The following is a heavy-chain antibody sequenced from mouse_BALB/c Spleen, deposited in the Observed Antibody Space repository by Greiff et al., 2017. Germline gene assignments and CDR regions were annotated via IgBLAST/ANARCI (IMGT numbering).Heavy chain of an antibody. J-gene: IGHJ4*01. CDR1: GYSFTSYY. CDR3: ARIYYGSYYAMDY. D-gene: IGHD2-1*01. CDR2: IDPFNGGT. V-gene: IGHV1S135*01. Sequence: VQLQQSGPELMKPGASVKISCKASGYSFTSYYMHWVKQSHGKSLEWIGYIDPFNGGTSYNQKFKGKATLTVDKSSSTAYMHLSSLTSEDSAVYYCARIYYGSYYAMDYWGQGTSVTVSS.